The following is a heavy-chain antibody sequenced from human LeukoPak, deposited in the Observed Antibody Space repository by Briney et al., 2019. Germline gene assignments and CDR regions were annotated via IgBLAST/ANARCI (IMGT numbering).Heavy chain of an antibody. J-gene: IGHJ4*02. V-gene: IGHV1-2*06. D-gene: IGHD3-22*01. CDR1: GYTFTGYY. Sequence: ASVKVSCKASGYTFTGYYMHWVRQAPGQGLEWMGRINPNSGGTNYAQEFQGRVTMTRDTSISTAYMELSRLRSDDTAVYYCARVRYYDSSGYYSFDYWGQGTLVTVSS. CDR2: INPNSGGT. CDR3: ARVRYYDSSGYYSFDY.